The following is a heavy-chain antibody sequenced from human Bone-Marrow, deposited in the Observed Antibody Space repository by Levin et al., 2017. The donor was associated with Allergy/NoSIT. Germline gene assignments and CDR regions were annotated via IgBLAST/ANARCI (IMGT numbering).Heavy chain of an antibody. CDR1: GGSISSYY. CDR2: IYSSGNT. D-gene: IGHD3-16*01. V-gene: IGHV4-59*08. Sequence: ASETLSLTCTVSGGSISSYYWSWIRHPPGKGLEWIGYIYSSGNTNYNPSLKSRVTMSVDTSKNQFSLKLTSVTAADTAVYYCARGGPSWDYFDYWGQGALVTVSS. J-gene: IGHJ4*02. CDR3: ARGGPSWDYFDY.